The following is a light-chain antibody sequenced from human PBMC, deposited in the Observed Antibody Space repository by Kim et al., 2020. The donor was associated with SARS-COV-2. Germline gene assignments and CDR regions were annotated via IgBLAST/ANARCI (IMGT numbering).Light chain of an antibody. CDR3: QQFHRSPHT. Sequence: EIVLTQSPGTLSLSLGERATLSCRASQSVSSGYLAWYQQKPGQAPRPLIYGASSRATGIPDRFSGSGSGTDFTLTISRLEPEDFAVYYCQQFHRSPHTFGQGAKLEI. CDR1: QSVSSGY. CDR2: GAS. V-gene: IGKV3-20*01. J-gene: IGKJ2*01.